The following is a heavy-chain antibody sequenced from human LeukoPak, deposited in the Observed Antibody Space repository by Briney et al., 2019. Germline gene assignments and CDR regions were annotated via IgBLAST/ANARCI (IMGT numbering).Heavy chain of an antibody. CDR2: IYYSGST. CDR3: ARGDYGGKPFDY. CDR1: GGSISSSSYY. Sequence: SETLSPTCTVSGGSISSSSYYWGWIRQPPGKGLEWIGSIYYSGSTYYNPSLKSRVTISVDTSKNQFSLKLSSVTAADTAVYYCARGDYGGKPFDYWGQGTLVAVSS. V-gene: IGHV4-39*07. D-gene: IGHD4-23*01. J-gene: IGHJ4*02.